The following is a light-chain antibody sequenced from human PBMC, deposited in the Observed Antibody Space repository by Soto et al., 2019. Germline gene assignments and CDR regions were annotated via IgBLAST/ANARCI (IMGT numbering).Light chain of an antibody. Sequence: EIVMTQSPDTLSVSPGDRAALSCRTSQSVSSDLAWYQQKPGQAPRLLIYGASTRATGIPARFSGSGSGTEFTLTISSLQSEDFAVYYCQQRSTWPLFGQGTRLEIK. CDR3: QQRSTWPL. CDR2: GAS. J-gene: IGKJ5*01. CDR1: QSVSSD. V-gene: IGKV3D-15*01.